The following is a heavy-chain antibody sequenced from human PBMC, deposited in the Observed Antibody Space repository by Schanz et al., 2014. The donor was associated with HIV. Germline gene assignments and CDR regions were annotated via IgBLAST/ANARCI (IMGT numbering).Heavy chain of an antibody. V-gene: IGHV3-23*04. D-gene: IGHD3-10*01. CDR1: GFTFRHAW. CDR3: ARDLGRYYYGSGSYYNPYGVDV. Sequence: VQLVESGGGVVQPGRSLRLSCAASGFTFRHAWMSWVRQAPGKGLAWVSSISGSGGSTFYADSVKGRFTISRDNSKNTLYLQMNSLRAEDTAVYYCARDLGRYYYGSGSYYNPYGVDVWGQGTTVTVSS. J-gene: IGHJ6*02. CDR2: ISGSGGST.